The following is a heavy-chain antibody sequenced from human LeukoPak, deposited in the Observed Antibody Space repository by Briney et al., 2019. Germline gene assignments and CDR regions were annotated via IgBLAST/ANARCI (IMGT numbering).Heavy chain of an antibody. CDR2: IYYSGSP. D-gene: IGHD2/OR15-2a*01. Sequence: SETLSLTCTVSGGSISSGGYYWSWIRQHPGKGLEWIGYIYYSGSPYYNPSLKSRLTISVDTSKNQFSLKLSSVTAADTAVYYCARRRNMLFDPWGQGTLVTVSS. V-gene: IGHV4-30-4*01. CDR3: ARRRNMLFDP. CDR1: GGSISSGGYY. J-gene: IGHJ5*02.